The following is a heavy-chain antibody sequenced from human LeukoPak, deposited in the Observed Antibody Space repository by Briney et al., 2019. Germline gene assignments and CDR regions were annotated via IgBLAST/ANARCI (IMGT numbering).Heavy chain of an antibody. J-gene: IGHJ6*03. CDR2: ISSSGSNR. CDR3: AREHYFYHMDA. CDR1: GFTFSSYE. V-gene: IGHV3-48*03. Sequence: PGGSLRLSCAASGFTFSSYEMNWVRQAPGKGLEWVSYISSSGSNRYYADSVKGRFTISRDNAKNSLYLQMNSLRAEDTAVYYCAREHYFYHMDAWGEGTTVTVSS.